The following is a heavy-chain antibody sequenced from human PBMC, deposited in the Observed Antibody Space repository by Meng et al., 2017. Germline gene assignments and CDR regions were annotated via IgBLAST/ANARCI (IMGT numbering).Heavy chain of an antibody. CDR1: GFTLSSYW. V-gene: IGHV3-7*01. Sequence: EGQLGGVGGGVVQPGGSLGLSCAASGFTLSSYWMSWVRQAPGKGLEWVANIKQDGSEKYYVDSVKGRFTISRDNAKNSLYLQMNSLRAEDTAVYYCAREGVIYWYFDLWGRGTLVTVSS. CDR2: IKQDGSEK. CDR3: AREGVIYWYFDL. J-gene: IGHJ2*01. D-gene: IGHD3-10*01.